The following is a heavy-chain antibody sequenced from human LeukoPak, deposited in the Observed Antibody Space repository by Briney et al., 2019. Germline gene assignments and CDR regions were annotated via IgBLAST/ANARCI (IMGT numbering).Heavy chain of an antibody. Sequence: GGSLRLSCAASGFTVSTNYMSWVRQAPGKELEWVSVIYRDDTTYYADSVKGRFTISRDNSKNTLYLQMNSLRAEDTAVYYCARAAYDSGSYIVNHDYWGQGTPVTVSS. D-gene: IGHD3-22*01. CDR1: GFTVSTNY. J-gene: IGHJ4*02. V-gene: IGHV3-53*01. CDR3: ARAAYDSGSYIVNHDY. CDR2: IYRDDTT.